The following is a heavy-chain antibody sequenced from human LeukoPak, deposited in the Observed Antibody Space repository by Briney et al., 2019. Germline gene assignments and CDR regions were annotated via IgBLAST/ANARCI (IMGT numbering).Heavy chain of an antibody. D-gene: IGHD3-10*01. J-gene: IGHJ6*02. CDR2: IKQDGSEK. CDR1: GFTFSSYW. Sequence: PGGTLRLSCAASGFTFSSYWMSWVRQAPGKGLEWVANIKQDGSEKYYVDSVKGRFTISRDNAKNSLYLQMNNLRAEDTAVYYCANIRGTAGTYSYSGMDVWGQGTTVTVSS. CDR3: ANIRGTAGTYSYSGMDV. V-gene: IGHV3-7*05.